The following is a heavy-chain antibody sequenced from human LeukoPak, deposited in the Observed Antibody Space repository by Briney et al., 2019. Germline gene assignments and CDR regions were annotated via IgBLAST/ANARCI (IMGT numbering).Heavy chain of an antibody. CDR1: GFTFSSYA. CDR2: ISGSGGST. CDR3: AKDLGNQGHLGGFDY. V-gene: IGHV3-23*01. D-gene: IGHD4-23*01. J-gene: IGHJ4*02. Sequence: GGSLTLAWAASGFTFSSYAMSWDRPAPRKGLEWVSAISGSGGSTYYAGSVKGRFTISRDNSKNTLYLQMNSLRAEDTAGYYCAKDLGNQGHLGGFDYWGQGTLVTVSS.